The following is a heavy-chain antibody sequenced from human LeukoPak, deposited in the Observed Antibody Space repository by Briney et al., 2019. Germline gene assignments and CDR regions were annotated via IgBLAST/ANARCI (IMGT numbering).Heavy chain of an antibody. CDR1: GYTYTSYA. Sequence: ASVKVSCKASGYTYTSYAMHWVRQAPGQSLEWMGWINAGNGNTKYSQKLQGRVTITRDTSASTAYMELSSLRSEDTAVYYCAKPLAYCGGDCYPYYYYGMDVWGQGTTVTVSS. V-gene: IGHV1-3*01. D-gene: IGHD2-21*02. J-gene: IGHJ6*02. CDR2: INAGNGNT. CDR3: AKPLAYCGGDCYPYYYYGMDV.